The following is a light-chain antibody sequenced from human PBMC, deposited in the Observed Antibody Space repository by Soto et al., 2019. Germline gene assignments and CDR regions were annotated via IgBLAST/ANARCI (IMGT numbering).Light chain of an antibody. J-gene: IGKJ5*01. CDR2: AAS. V-gene: IGKV3-20*01. CDR1: QTVGRNY. Sequence: EIVLTQSPGTLSLSPGEGTTLPCRASQTVGRNYLAWYQQKPGQAPRLLIYAASSRASGVPDRFSGSGSGTDFTLTITRLEPEDFAVFYCQQYAVSPITFGQGTRLEIK. CDR3: QQYAVSPIT.